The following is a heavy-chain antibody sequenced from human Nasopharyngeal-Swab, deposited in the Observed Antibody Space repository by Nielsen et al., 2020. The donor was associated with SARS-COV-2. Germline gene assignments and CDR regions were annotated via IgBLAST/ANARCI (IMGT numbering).Heavy chain of an antibody. J-gene: IGHJ6*02. CDR3: ARGGYCSSISCDTYYYYGMDV. CDR1: GFTFSSYS. D-gene: IGHD2-2*02. Sequence: GESLKISCAASGFTFSSYSMNWVRQAPGQGLEWVSSISSSSSYIYDADPVKVRFTISSDNAKNSLYLQMNSLRGEDTDVYYCARGGYCSSISCDTYYYYGMDVWGQGTTVTVSS. CDR2: ISSSSSYI. V-gene: IGHV3-21*01.